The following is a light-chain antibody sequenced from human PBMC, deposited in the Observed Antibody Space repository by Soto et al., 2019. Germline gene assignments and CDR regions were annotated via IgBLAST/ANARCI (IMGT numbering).Light chain of an antibody. V-gene: IGLV2-14*01. CDR2: EVS. CDR1: SSDVGGYNY. Sequence: QSALTQPASVSGSPGQSITISCTGTSSDVGGYNYVSWYQQHPGKAPKLMIYEVSNRPSGVSNRFSGSKSGNTASLTISGLQAEDEADDYCSSYPRSSTLVFGTGTKVTVL. J-gene: IGLJ1*01. CDR3: SSYPRSSTLV.